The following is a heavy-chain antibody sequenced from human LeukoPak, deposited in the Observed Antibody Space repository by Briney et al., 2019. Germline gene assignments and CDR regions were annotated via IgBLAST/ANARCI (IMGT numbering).Heavy chain of an antibody. CDR3: TRHAEDSSGYYYVIYDAFDI. V-gene: IGHV3-73*01. CDR1: GFTFSGPA. D-gene: IGHD3-22*01. J-gene: IGHJ3*02. Sequence: PGGSLKLFCAASGFTFSGPAIHWVRQASGKGLECLGRIRSKAHTYATAYSPSMKGRFTISIDDSKNTAYLKMNSLKTEDTAVYYCTRHAEDSSGYYYVIYDAFDIWGQGTMVTVSS. CDR2: IRSKAHTYAT.